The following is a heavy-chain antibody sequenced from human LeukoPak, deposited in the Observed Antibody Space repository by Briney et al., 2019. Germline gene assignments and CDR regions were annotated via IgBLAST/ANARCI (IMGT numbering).Heavy chain of an antibody. Sequence: ASVKVSCKVSGYTLTELSMHWVRQAPGKGLEWMGGFDPEDGETIYAQKFQGRVTMTEDTSTDTAYMELSSLRAEDTAVYYCAREVSEVFGVVNDYWGQGTLVTVSS. D-gene: IGHD3-3*01. V-gene: IGHV1-24*01. CDR1: GYTLTELS. J-gene: IGHJ4*02. CDR2: FDPEDGET. CDR3: AREVSEVFGVVNDY.